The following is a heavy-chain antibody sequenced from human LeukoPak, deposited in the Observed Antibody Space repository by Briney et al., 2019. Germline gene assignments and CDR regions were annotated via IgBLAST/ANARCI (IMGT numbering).Heavy chain of an antibody. J-gene: IGHJ4*02. V-gene: IGHV1-46*01. Sequence: ASVKVSCKASGYTFTSYYMHWVRQAPGQGLEWMGIINPSGSYTSYAHKFQGRVTMTSDTSTSTVYLELGSLRSEDTAVYYCARSADSGGYFREITLYYFDYWGQGTLVTVSS. D-gene: IGHD3-22*01. CDR2: INPSGSYT. CDR3: ARSADSGGYFREITLYYFDY. CDR1: GYTFTSYY.